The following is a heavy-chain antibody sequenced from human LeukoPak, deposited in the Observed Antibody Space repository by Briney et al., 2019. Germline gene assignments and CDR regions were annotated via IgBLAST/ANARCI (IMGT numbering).Heavy chain of an antibody. CDR1: GFTFSDYY. J-gene: IGHJ1*01. Sequence: GGSLRLSCAASGFTFSDYYVSWIRQAPGKGLQWVSYISSGGDIMHYADSVKGRFTSSRDNAKNSGYLEMNILGAEDTAVYYCATNLIGAGEYFQQWGQGTLVTVSS. CDR2: ISSGGDIM. D-gene: IGHD2/OR15-2a*01. V-gene: IGHV3-11*01. CDR3: ATNLIGAGEYFQQ.